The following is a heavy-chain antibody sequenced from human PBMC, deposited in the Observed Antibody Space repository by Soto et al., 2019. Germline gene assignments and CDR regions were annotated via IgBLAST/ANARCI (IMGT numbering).Heavy chain of an antibody. CDR1: GGSISDYY. Sequence: PSETLSLTCTVSGGSISDYYWTWIRQPPGKGLEGIVYIYHTESTNYNHSLKSRVTISVDTSKDQFSLKLISVTAADTAVYYCARGNFRYGSGNSFHLAGDWFDPWGQGTLVTVSS. J-gene: IGHJ5*02. V-gene: IGHV4-59*01. CDR3: ARGNFRYGSGNSFHLAGDWFDP. CDR2: IYHTEST. D-gene: IGHD3-10*01.